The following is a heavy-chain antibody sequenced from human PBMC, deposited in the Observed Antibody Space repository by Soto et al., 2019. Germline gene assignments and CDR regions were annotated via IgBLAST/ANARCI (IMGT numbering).Heavy chain of an antibody. J-gene: IGHJ4*02. CDR3: ARHAASNYIDS. CDR1: GFTFSDYS. D-gene: IGHD2-2*01. CDR2: IDSRGRTL. Sequence: GGSLRLSCVASGFTFSDYSMSWIRQAPGKGLEWLAFIDSRGRTLSYADSVKGRFTISRDNAENSLYLQMDSLRADDTAVYYCARHAASNYIDSWGQGNSVNVSS. V-gene: IGHV3-11*01.